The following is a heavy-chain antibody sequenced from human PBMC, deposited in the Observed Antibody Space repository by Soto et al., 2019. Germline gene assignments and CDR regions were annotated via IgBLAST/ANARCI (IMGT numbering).Heavy chain of an antibody. J-gene: IGHJ3*01. CDR1: GGSIGSYY. CDR3: ARGIVVVTANAFDL. CDR2: IYASGTT. D-gene: IGHD2-21*02. V-gene: IGHV4-4*07. Sequence: PXATLSLTCTVSGGSIGSYYWSWIRQPAGKGLQWIGRIYASGTTIYNPSLKSRVTMSVDTSKNQFSLKLSSVTAADTAVYYCARGIVVVTANAFDLWGQGTMVTVSS.